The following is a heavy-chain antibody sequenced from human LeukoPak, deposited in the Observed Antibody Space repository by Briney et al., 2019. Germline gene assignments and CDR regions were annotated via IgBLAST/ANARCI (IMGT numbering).Heavy chain of an antibody. CDR2: ISAYNGNT. J-gene: IGHJ6*02. D-gene: IGHD1-26*01. CDR3: ARGSGIVGATDGMDV. V-gene: IGHV1-18*01. Sequence: ASVKVSCTASGYTFTSYGISWVRQAPGQGLEWMGWISAYNGNTNYAQKLQGRVTMTTDTSTSSAYMELRSLRSDDTAVYYCARGSGIVGATDGMDVWGQGTTVTVSS. CDR1: GYTFTSYG.